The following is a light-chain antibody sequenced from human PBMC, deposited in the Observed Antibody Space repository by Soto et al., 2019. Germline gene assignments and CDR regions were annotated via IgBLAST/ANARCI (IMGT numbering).Light chain of an antibody. V-gene: IGKV3-20*01. CDR2: AAS. CDR3: QHYSSSRRT. J-gene: IGKJ1*01. CDR1: QSITSRS. Sequence: EIVLTQSPGTLSLSPGERGTLSCRASQSITSRSLAWYQQKPGQAPRLLIYAASTRATGIPDRFSGGGSGTDFTLTISRLEPDDFAVYYCQHYSSSRRTFGQGTKVEIK.